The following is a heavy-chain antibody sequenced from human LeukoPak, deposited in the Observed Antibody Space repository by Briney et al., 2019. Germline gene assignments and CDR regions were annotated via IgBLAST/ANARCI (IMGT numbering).Heavy chain of an antibody. V-gene: IGHV4-38-2*01. J-gene: IGHJ4*02. CDR1: GYSISSGYY. CDR3: ARLGESSGWYFDY. D-gene: IGHD6-19*01. Sequence: PSETLSLTCAVSGYSISSGYYWGWIRQPPGKGLEWIGSIYHSGSAYYNPSLKSRVTISVDTSKNQFSLKLSSVTAADTAVYYCARLGESSGWYFDYWGQGTLVTVSS. CDR2: IYHSGSA.